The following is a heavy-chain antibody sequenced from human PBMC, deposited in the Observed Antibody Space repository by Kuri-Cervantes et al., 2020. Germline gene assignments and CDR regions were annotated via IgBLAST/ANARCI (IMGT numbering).Heavy chain of an antibody. CDR2: IYYTGTT. V-gene: IGHV4-61*01. J-gene: IGHJ4*01. CDR3: ATLSAAAAAY. Sequence: SETLSLTCSVSGVSVSSGTYYWSWIRQPPGKGLELVAYIYYTGTTNYNPSLKSRVTISADTSKNQFSLKVNSVTAADTAVYYCATLSAAAAAYWGQGILVTVSS. D-gene: IGHD6-13*01. CDR1: GVSVSSGTYY.